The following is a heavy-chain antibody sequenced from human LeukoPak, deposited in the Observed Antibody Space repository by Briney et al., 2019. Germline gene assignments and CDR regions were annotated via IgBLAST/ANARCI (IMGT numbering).Heavy chain of an antibody. D-gene: IGHD2-2*01. V-gene: IGHV3-74*01. J-gene: IGHJ4*02. CDR1: GFTLSGYW. Sequence: GGSLRLSCAASGFTLSGYWMNWVRQAPGKGLVWVSRIFTDGTMIIYADSVRGRFTISRDNAKNMLYLQMNSLRAEDTGVYYCAKVGGRGCSSTSCHDYWGQGTLVTVSS. CDR2: IFTDGTMI. CDR3: AKVGGRGCSSTSCHDY.